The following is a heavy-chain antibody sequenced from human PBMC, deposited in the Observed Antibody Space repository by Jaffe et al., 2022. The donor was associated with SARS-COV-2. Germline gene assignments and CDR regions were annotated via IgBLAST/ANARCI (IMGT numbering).Heavy chain of an antibody. CDR3: AKDWRGPYSSSWYDAFDI. D-gene: IGHD6-13*01. CDR2: ISYDGSNK. CDR1: GFTFSSYG. V-gene: IGHV3-30*18. Sequence: QVQLVESGGGVVQPGRSLRLSCAASGFTFSSYGMHWVRQAPGKGLEWVAVISYDGSNKYYADSVKGRFTISRDNSKNTLYLQMNSLRAEDTAVYYCAKDWRGPYSSSWYDAFDIWGQGTMVTVSS. J-gene: IGHJ3*02.